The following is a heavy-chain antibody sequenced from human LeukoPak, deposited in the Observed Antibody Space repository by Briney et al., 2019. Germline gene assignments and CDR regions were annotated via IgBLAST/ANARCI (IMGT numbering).Heavy chain of an antibody. Sequence: SETLSLTCTVSGGSLSYYYWSWIRQPPGKGLEWIGYIYYSGSTNYNPSLKSRVTISVDTSKNQFSLRLSSVTAADTAVYYCARDRSGSRVSYFDYWGQGTLVTVSS. D-gene: IGHD6-19*01. J-gene: IGHJ4*02. CDR3: ARDRSGSRVSYFDY. CDR1: GGSLSYYY. CDR2: IYYSGST. V-gene: IGHV4-59*12.